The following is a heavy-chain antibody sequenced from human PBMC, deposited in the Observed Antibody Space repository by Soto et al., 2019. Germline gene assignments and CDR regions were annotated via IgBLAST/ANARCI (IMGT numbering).Heavy chain of an antibody. CDR2: IYYSGST. V-gene: IGHV4-39*01. J-gene: IGHJ4*02. D-gene: IGHD4-17*01. Sequence: QLQLRDSGPGLVKPSETLSLTCTVSGGSISSSSYYWGWIRQPPGKGLEWIGSIYYSGSTYYNPSLKSRVTISVDTSKNQFSLKLSSVTAADTAVYYCARGFPTVVTVDYWGQGTLVTVSS. CDR3: ARGFPTVVTVDY. CDR1: GGSISSSSYY.